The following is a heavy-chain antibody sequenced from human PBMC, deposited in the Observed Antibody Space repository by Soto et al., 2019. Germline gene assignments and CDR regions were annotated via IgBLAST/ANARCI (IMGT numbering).Heavy chain of an antibody. V-gene: IGHV3-74*01. CDR1: VFTFSSHW. CDR3: TREAGYCSRTSCYRRAFDS. Sequence: EVQLVESGGDLVQPGGSLRLSCAASVFTFSSHWMHWVRRVPGKGLVWVSHINTDGGITGYADSVKGRFTISRDNAKNTLYLQMNGLRVEDTSVYYCTREAGYCSRTSCYRRAFDSWGQGTMVTVSS. J-gene: IGHJ3*02. CDR2: INTDGGIT. D-gene: IGHD2-2*01.